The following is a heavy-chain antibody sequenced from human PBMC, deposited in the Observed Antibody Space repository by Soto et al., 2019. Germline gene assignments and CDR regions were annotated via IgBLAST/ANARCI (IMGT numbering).Heavy chain of an antibody. J-gene: IGHJ4*02. CDR1: GGSIRGSNW. V-gene: IGHV4-4*02. CDR3: ARGPIPSPWGGPEYYFDY. D-gene: IGHD7-27*01. Sequence: QVQLQESDPGLVKPSGTLSLSSAVSGGSIRGSNWWSWVRHPPGKGLEWIGEIYHSGSTNYNPSLKSRVTISVDTSKNQFSLKLSSVTAADTAVYYCARGPIPSPWGGPEYYFDYWGQRSLVTVSS. CDR2: IYHSGST.